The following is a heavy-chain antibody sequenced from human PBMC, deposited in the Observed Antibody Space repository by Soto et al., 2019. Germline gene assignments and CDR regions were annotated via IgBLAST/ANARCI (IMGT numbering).Heavy chain of an antibody. Sequence: EVQLLESGGGLVQPGGSLRLSCAASGFTFSSYAMSWVRQAPGKGLEWVSAISGSGGTTYYADSVKGRFTFSRDNSKNTLYLQMNSVRAADTAVYYCAKTANGWFSAFDIWGQGTMVTVSS. CDR1: GFTFSSYA. D-gene: IGHD6-19*01. J-gene: IGHJ3*02. CDR3: AKTANGWFSAFDI. V-gene: IGHV3-23*01. CDR2: ISGSGGTT.